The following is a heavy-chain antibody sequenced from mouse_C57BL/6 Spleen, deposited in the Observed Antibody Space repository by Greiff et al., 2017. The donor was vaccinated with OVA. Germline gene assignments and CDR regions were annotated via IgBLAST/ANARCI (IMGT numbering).Heavy chain of an antibody. CDR2: IYPGDGDT. CDR3: ARAGYYYFDD. CDR1: GYAFSSSW. V-gene: IGHV1-82*01. J-gene: IGHJ2*01. Sequence: VQLVESGPELVKPGASVKISCKASGYAFSSSWMNWVKQRPGKGLEWIGRIYPGDGDTNYNGKFKGKATLTADKSSSTAYMQLSSLTSEDAAVYFCARAGYYYFDDWGQGTTLTVSS. D-gene: IGHD3-1*01.